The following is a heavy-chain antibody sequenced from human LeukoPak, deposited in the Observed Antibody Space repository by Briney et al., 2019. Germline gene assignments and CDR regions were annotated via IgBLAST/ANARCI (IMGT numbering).Heavy chain of an antibody. CDR3: ARSPDIVATTYYFDY. Sequence: GGSLRLSCAASGFTFSSYSMNWVRQAPGKGLEWVSYISSSGSTIYYADSVKGRFTISRDNAKNSLYLQMNSLRAEDTAVYYCARSPDIVATTYYFDYWGQGTLVTVSS. CDR1: GFTFSSYS. CDR2: ISSSGSTI. J-gene: IGHJ4*02. V-gene: IGHV3-48*04. D-gene: IGHD5-12*01.